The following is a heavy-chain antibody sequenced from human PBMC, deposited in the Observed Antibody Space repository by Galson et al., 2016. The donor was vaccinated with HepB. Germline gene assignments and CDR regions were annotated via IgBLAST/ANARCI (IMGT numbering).Heavy chain of an antibody. CDR3: ASSLSSSLYSWFDP. V-gene: IGHV3-30*04. CDR2: ISYVGGNE. J-gene: IGHJ5*02. CDR1: GFTFSNYA. Sequence: SLRLSCAASGFTFSNYAMHWVRQAPGKGLEWVALISYVGGNEHYADSVKGRFTISRDNSKNTQYLQMNSLRAEDTAVYYCASSLSSSLYSWFDPWGQGTLVSVSS. D-gene: IGHD6-6*01.